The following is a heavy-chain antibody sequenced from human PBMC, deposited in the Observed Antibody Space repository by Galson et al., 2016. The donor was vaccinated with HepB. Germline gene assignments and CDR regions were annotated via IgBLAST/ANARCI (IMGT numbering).Heavy chain of an antibody. V-gene: IGHV4-59*04. CDR3: ARDLYHGMDV. CDR1: GGSISSYY. CDR2: IHHSGIT. J-gene: IGHJ6*02. Sequence: SETLSLTCTVSGGSISSYYWSWIRQPPGKGLEWIGTIHHSGITYYKSSLKRRVTMSIDTSNNQFSLKLRSVTAADTAVYYCARDLYHGMDVWGQGTTVTVS. D-gene: IGHD5-24*01.